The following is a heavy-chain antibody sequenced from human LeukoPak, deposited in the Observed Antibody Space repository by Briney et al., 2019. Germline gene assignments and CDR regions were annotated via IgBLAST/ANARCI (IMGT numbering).Heavy chain of an antibody. Sequence: PGVPLRLFCAASGFIFSTSGMHWARHAPGRGLEWVAVILYDGTTKLYADSVKGRFTISRDNSKNTLYLQMNSLRAEDTAVYYCAREGSSGLSFCDYWGQGTLVTVSS. V-gene: IGHV3-33*05. CDR2: ILYDGTTK. CDR1: GFIFSTSG. CDR3: AREGSSGLSFCDY. J-gene: IGHJ4*02. D-gene: IGHD3-22*01.